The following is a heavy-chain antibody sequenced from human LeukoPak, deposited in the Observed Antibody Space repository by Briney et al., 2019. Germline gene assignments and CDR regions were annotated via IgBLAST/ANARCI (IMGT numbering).Heavy chain of an antibody. D-gene: IGHD2-2*01. CDR3: ARGIVVVPAAQRSGHGRSWFDP. J-gene: IGHJ5*02. CDR1: GGTFSSYA. CDR2: IIPIFGTA. V-gene: IGHV1-69*13. Sequence: SVKVSCKASGGTFSSYAISWVRQAPGQGLEWMGGIIPIFGTANYAQKFQGRVTITADESTSTAYMELSKLRSDDTAVYYCARGIVVVPAAQRSGHGRSWFDPWGQGTLVTVSS.